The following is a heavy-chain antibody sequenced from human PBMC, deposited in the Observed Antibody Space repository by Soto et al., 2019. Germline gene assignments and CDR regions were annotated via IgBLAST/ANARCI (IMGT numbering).Heavy chain of an antibody. CDR2: ISSSSSYI. Sequence: PGGPMREPCTASGGTLSSYSMHWVRTAPGKGLEWVSSISSSSSYIYYADSVKGRFTISRDNAKNSLYLQMNSLRAEDTAVYYCARAPPYYDYVWGSRPYYFDYWGQGTLVTVSS. CDR1: GGTLSSYS. D-gene: IGHD3-16*01. CDR3: ARAPPYYDYVWGSRPYYFDY. V-gene: IGHV3-21*01. J-gene: IGHJ4*02.